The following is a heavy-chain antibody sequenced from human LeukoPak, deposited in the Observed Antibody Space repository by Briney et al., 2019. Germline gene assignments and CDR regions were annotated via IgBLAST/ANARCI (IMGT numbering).Heavy chain of an antibody. CDR1: GYTFTGYY. CDR2: INPNSGGT. CDR3: ARVADTAMANFDY. J-gene: IGHJ4*02. D-gene: IGHD5-18*01. V-gene: IGHV1-2*06. Sequence: ASVMVSCKASGYTFTGYYMHWVRQAPGQGLEWMGRINPNSGGTNYAQKFQGRVTMTRDTSISTAYMELSRLRSDDTAVYYCARVADTAMANFDYWGQGTLVTVSS.